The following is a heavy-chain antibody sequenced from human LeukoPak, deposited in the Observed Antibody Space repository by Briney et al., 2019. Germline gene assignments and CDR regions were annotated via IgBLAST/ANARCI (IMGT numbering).Heavy chain of an antibody. CDR2: IWDNGNNK. CDR1: GFTFSNSD. V-gene: IGHV3-33*01. Sequence: GSSLRLSCAASGFTFSNSDMHWVRQAPGKGLEWVAVIWDNGNNKYYGDSVNGRFTISRDNSKNTLHLQMNSLRPEDSAIYYCARDPYNTILYRLAHWGQGTLVTVSS. CDR3: ARDPYNTILYRLAH. J-gene: IGHJ4*02. D-gene: IGHD3-10*01.